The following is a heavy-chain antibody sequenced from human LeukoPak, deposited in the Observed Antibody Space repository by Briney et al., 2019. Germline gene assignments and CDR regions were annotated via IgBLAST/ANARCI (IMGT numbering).Heavy chain of an antibody. CDR1: GGSMSDYC. CDR2: IYYSGST. D-gene: IGHD6-6*01. J-gene: IGHJ6*02. CDR3: TRDRPLYGMDV. Sequence: SETLSLTCTVSGGSMSDYCWSWIRQPQGKGLEWIGCIYYSGSTNYNLSLKSRVTLSVDTSKNQFSLKLNSVAAADTAVYYCTRDRPLYGMDVWGQGTTVTVSS. V-gene: IGHV4-59*01.